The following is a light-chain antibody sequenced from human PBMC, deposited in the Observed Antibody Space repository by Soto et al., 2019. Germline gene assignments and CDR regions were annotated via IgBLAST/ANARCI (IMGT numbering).Light chain of an antibody. V-gene: IGKV3D-20*02. CDR3: QQRWDWPLT. CDR1: QSVSNNY. Sequence: EIVLTQSPGTLSLSPGEIATLSFSASQSVSNNYLAWYQQKPGQAPRLLIYGASNRAADIPARFSGSETGTDFTLTINNLEPEDSAVYYCQQRWDWPLTFGGGTKVDIK. CDR2: GAS. J-gene: IGKJ4*01.